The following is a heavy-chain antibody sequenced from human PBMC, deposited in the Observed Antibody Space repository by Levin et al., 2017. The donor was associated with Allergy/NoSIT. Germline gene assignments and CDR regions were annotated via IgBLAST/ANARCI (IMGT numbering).Heavy chain of an antibody. Sequence: GGSLRLSCAASGFTFSSYAMHWVRQAPGKGLEWVAVISYDGSNKYYADSVKGRFTISRDNSKNTLYLQMNSLRAEDTAVYYCAREGSSGHPGVFDYWGQGTLVTVSS. J-gene: IGHJ4*02. CDR1: GFTFSSYA. CDR3: AREGSSGHPGVFDY. D-gene: IGHD6-19*01. V-gene: IGHV3-30-3*01. CDR2: ISYDGSNK.